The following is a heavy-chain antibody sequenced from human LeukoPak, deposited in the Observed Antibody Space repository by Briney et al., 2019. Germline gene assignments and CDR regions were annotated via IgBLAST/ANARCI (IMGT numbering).Heavy chain of an antibody. J-gene: IGHJ6*03. V-gene: IGHV4-39*07. CDR2: IYYSGNT. CDR3: ARGRLYYMDV. Sequence: SETLSLTCTVSGGSISSSTYYWGWVRQPPGKGLEWIGGIYYSGNTYYNPSLKSRVTMSVDTSKSQFSLKLNFVAAADTAVYYCARGRLYYMDVWGKGATVTVSS. CDR1: GGSISSSTYY.